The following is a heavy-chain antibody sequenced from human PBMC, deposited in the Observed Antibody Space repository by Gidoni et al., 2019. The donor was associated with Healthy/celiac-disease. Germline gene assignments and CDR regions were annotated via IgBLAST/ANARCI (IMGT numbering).Heavy chain of an antibody. D-gene: IGHD3-16*01. J-gene: IGHJ4*02. CDR3: AREGDLVGGFDY. Sequence: QVQLVESGGGVVQPGRSLRLSCAASGFTFSSYGMHWVRQAPGKGLEWVAVIWYDGSNKYYADSVKGRFTISRDNSKNTLYLQMNSLRAEDTAVYYCAREGDLVGGFDYWGQGTLVTVSS. V-gene: IGHV3-33*01. CDR1: GFTFSSYG. CDR2: IWYDGSNK.